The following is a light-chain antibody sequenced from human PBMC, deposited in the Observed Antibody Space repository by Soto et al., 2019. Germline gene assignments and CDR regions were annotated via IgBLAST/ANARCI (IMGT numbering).Light chain of an antibody. CDR2: GNS. V-gene: IGLV1-40*01. Sequence: QSVLTQPPSVSGAPGQRVTISCTGSSSNIGAGFDVHWYHQIAGTAPKLLIYGNSNRPSGVPDRFSGSKSGNTASLTVSGLQADDEADYYCCSYAGSNNYYLFGPGTKLTVL. J-gene: IGLJ1*01. CDR1: SSNIGAGFD. CDR3: CSYAGSNNYYL.